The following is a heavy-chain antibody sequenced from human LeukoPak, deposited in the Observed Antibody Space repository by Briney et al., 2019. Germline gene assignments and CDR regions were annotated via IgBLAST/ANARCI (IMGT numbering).Heavy chain of an antibody. D-gene: IGHD5-24*01. J-gene: IGHJ3*02. CDR3: AAVKAIIEHRRGAFDI. Sequence: SVKVSCKASGFTFTSSAMQWVRQARGQRLEWIGWIVVGSGNTNYAQKFQERVTITRDMSTSTAYMELSSLRSEDTAVYYFAAVKAIIEHRRGAFDIWGQGTMVTVSS. V-gene: IGHV1-58*02. CDR1: GFTFTSSA. CDR2: IVVGSGNT.